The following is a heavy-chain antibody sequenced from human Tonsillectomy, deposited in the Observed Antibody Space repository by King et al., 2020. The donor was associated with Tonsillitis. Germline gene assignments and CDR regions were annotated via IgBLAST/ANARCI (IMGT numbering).Heavy chain of an antibody. Sequence: QLQESGPGLVKPSETLSLTCTVSGGSLSSHHWSCDRQSPGKGLEWIGYLYYSGSTKYNPSLKSRVTLSGDTPKNQFSLKLASVTAADTAVYFCAGTRSSAFYYDFWGQGSLVTVSS. J-gene: IGHJ4*02. D-gene: IGHD6-19*01. V-gene: IGHV4-59*11. CDR3: AGTRSSAFYYDF. CDR2: LYYSGST. CDR1: GGSLSSHH.